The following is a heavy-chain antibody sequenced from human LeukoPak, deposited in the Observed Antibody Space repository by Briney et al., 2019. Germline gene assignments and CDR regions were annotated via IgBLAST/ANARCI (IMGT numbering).Heavy chain of an antibody. V-gene: IGHV4-38-2*02. CDR1: GYSISSGYY. Sequence: SETLSLTCTVSGYSISSGYYWGWIRQPPGKGLEWIGSIYHSGSTYYNPSLKSRVTISVDTSKNQFSLKLSSVTAADTAVYYCARAVVVPAAMLFDYWGQGTLVTVSS. D-gene: IGHD2-2*01. J-gene: IGHJ4*02. CDR3: ARAVVVPAAMLFDY. CDR2: IYHSGST.